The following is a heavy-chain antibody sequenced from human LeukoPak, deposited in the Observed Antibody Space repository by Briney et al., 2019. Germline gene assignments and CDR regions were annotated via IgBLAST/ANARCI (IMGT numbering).Heavy chain of an antibody. J-gene: IGHJ4*02. Sequence: PGGSLRLSCAASGFTFSSYSMNWVRQAPGKGLEWVSSISSSSSYIYYADSVRGRFTVSRDNAKNTLYLQMNSLRADDTAVYYCTRSPSLGGSYWGFDYWGQGTLVTVSS. CDR3: TRSPSLGGSYWGFDY. V-gene: IGHV3-21*01. D-gene: IGHD1-26*01. CDR2: ISSSSSYI. CDR1: GFTFSSYS.